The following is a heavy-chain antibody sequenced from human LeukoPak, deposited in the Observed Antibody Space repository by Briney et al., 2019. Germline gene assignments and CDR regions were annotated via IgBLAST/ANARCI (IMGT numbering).Heavy chain of an antibody. CDR2: ISAHNGNT. J-gene: IGHJ6*02. CDR3: ARDPSRGSGSWDWSMDV. D-gene: IGHD3-10*01. V-gene: IGHV1-18*01. CDR1: GYTFTSYG. Sequence: ASLNVSCKASGYTFTSYGISWVRHAPGQELEWMGWISAHNGNTNYAQNLQGRITMATDTSPSTAYMELRSLRSDDTAVYYCARDPSRGSGSWDWSMDVWGQGTTVTVSS.